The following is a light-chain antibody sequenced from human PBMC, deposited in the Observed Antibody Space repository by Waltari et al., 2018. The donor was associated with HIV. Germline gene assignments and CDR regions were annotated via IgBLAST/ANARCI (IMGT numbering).Light chain of an antibody. V-gene: IGKV3-11*01. J-gene: IGKJ2*01. CDR3: QQRKYLYT. Sequence: EIVLTQSPATLSLSPGETATLSCRASQTVSTFLAGYQQKPGQSPRLLISGVPARAPGIPVRFSGSGSETDFTLTISGLEPDEFAVYFCQQRKYLYTFGQGTKVEI. CDR1: QTVSTF. CDR2: GVP.